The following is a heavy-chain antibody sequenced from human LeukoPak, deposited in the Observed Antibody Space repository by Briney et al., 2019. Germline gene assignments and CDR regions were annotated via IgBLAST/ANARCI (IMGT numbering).Heavy chain of an antibody. Sequence: ASVKVSCKASGYTFTNYDINWVRQATGQGLEWMGWMNPNSGNTGYAQKFQGRVTITRNTFISTAYMELSSLRSEDTAVYYCARGIAARHNWFDPWGQGTLVTVSS. CDR2: MNPNSGNT. D-gene: IGHD6-6*01. V-gene: IGHV1-8*03. CDR3: ARGIAARHNWFDP. CDR1: GYTFTNYD. J-gene: IGHJ5*02.